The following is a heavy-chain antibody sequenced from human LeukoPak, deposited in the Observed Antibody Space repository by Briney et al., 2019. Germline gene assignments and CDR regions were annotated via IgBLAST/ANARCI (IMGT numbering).Heavy chain of an antibody. D-gene: IGHD3-10*01. CDR3: ARDFIGFGETPETFDY. Sequence: PGGSLRLSCAASGFTFSSYAMHWVRQAPGKGLEWVAVISYDGSNKYYADSVKGRFTISRDNSKNTLYLQMDSLRAEDTAVYYCARDFIGFGETPETFDYWGQGTLVTVSS. CDR2: ISYDGSNK. CDR1: GFTFSSYA. V-gene: IGHV3-30*04. J-gene: IGHJ4*02.